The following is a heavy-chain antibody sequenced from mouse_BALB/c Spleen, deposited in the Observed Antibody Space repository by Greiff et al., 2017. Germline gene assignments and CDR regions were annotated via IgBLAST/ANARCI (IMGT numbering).Heavy chain of an antibody. CDR2: ISDGGSYT. V-gene: IGHV5-4*02. Sequence: EVMLVESGGGLVKPGGSLKLSCAASGFTFSDYYMYWVRQTPEKRLEWVATISDGGSYTYYPDSVKGRFTISRDNAKNNLYLQMSSLKSEDTAMYYCARDSTMITTDYAMDYWGQGTSVTVSS. D-gene: IGHD2-4*01. CDR3: ARDSTMITTDYAMDY. J-gene: IGHJ4*01. CDR1: GFTFSDYY.